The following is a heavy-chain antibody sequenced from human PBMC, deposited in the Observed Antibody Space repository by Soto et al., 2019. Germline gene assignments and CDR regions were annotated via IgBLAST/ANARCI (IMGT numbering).Heavy chain of an antibody. J-gene: IGHJ4*02. D-gene: IGHD2-15*01. CDR1: GFTFSSHA. V-gene: IGHV3-23*01. Sequence: EVQLLESGGGLVQPGGALRLSCAASGFTFSSHAMSWVRQAPGKGLEWVSSISAGGDGAYYADSVKGRFTISRANSNNTLYLQRNSLRTEDTAVYYCARDLWWYLHWGQGTLVTVSS. CDR2: ISAGGDGA. CDR3: ARDLWWYLH.